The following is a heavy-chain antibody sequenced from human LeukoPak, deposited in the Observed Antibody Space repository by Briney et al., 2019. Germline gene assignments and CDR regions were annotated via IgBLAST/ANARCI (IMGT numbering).Heavy chain of an antibody. CDR3: ARAERRVSNAFDI. V-gene: IGHV4-39*01. CDR1: GGSISTSSYY. Sequence: KPSETLSLTCTVSGGSISTSSYYWGWIRQPPGKGLEWIGSIYYSGSTYYNPSLKSRVTISVDTSKNQFSLKLSLVAAEATAVYYCARAERRVSNAFDIWGQGTMVTVSS. D-gene: IGHD1-1*01. J-gene: IGHJ3*02. CDR2: IYYSGST.